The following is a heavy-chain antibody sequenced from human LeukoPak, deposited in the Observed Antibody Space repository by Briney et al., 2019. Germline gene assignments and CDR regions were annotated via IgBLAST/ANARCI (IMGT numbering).Heavy chain of an antibody. Sequence: GGSLRLSCAASGFTFSSYGMHWVRQAPGKGLEWVAVISYDGSNKYYADSVKGRFTISRDNSKNTLYLQMNSLRAEDTAVYYCAKEYSSSWRHGMDVWGQGTTVTVSS. CDR2: ISYDGSNK. CDR1: GFTFSSYG. CDR3: AKEYSSSWRHGMDV. V-gene: IGHV3-30*18. D-gene: IGHD6-13*01. J-gene: IGHJ6*02.